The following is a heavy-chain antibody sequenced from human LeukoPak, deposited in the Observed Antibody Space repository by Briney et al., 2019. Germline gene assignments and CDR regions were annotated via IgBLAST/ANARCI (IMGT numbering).Heavy chain of an antibody. V-gene: IGHV4-59*01. J-gene: IGHJ4*02. CDR3: ARFEAVFDY. D-gene: IGHD3-9*01. CDR1: GGSISSYY. Sequence: SETLSLTCTVSGGSISSYYWSWIRQPPGRGLEWIGYIYYSGSTNYNPSLKSRVTISVDTSKNQFSLKLSSVTAADTAVYYCARFEAVFDYWGQGTLVTVSS. CDR2: IYYSGST.